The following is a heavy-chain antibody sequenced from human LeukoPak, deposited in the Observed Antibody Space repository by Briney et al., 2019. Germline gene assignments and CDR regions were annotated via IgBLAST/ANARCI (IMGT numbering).Heavy chain of an antibody. Sequence: SVKVSCKASGGTFSSYAISWVRQAPGQGLEWMGGIIPIFGTANYAQKFQGRVTITVDESTSTAYMELRSLRSDDTAVYYCARVEEAYNYDSSGYSFVSFDYWGQGTLVSVSS. D-gene: IGHD3-22*01. CDR2: IIPIFGTA. J-gene: IGHJ4*02. CDR1: GGTFSSYA. V-gene: IGHV1-69*13. CDR3: ARVEEAYNYDSSGYSFVSFDY.